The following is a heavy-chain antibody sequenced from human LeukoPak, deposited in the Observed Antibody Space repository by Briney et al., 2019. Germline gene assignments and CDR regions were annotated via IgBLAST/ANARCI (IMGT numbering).Heavy chain of an antibody. V-gene: IGHV3-48*01. CDR2: ISDSSSLT. D-gene: IGHD3-9*01. Sequence: GGSLRLSCAASGFTFSSFGMNWVRQAPGKGLEWVSYISDSSSLTDYADSVKGRFTISRDNAKNSLSLQLNSLSAEDTAVYYCANGRKGYDILTGYLNVFDYWGQGTLVTVSS. J-gene: IGHJ4*02. CDR1: GFTFSSFG. CDR3: ANGRKGYDILTGYLNVFDY.